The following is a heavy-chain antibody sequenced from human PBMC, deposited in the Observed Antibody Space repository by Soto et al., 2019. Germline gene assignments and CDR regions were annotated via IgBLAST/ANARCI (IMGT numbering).Heavy chain of an antibody. CDR1: GYTFTSYG. V-gene: IGHV1-18*01. CDR2: ISAYNGNT. CDR3: XRXXEIFDY. Sequence: QVQLVQSGAEVKKPGASVKVSCKASGYTFTSYGISWVRQAPGQGLEWMGWISAYNGNTKYAQKLQGRVTMTTDTSTSTAYMXLRXXXSDDXXVXXXXRXXEIFDYWGQGTLVTVSS. J-gene: IGHJ4*02.